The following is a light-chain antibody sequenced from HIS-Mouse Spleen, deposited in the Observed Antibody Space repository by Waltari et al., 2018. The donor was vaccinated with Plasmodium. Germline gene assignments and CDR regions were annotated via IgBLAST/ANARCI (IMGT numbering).Light chain of an antibody. J-gene: IGKJ5*01. CDR3: QQDNNWPT. CDR2: GAS. CDR1: QSVSSN. Sequence: EIVMTQSPATLSVSPGERATLSCRASQSVSSNLAWDQQNPGQAPRLLIYGASTRATGIPARCSGSGSGTEFTLTSSSMQSEDVAVYYCQQDNNWPTFGQGTRLEIK. V-gene: IGKV3-15*01.